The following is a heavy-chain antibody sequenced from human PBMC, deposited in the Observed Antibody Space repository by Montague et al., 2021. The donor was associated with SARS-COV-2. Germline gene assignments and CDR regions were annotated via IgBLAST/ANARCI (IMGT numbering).Heavy chain of an antibody. CDR2: MHYRGST. V-gene: IGHV4-59*02. CDR1: GGSVSPYY. J-gene: IGHJ4*02. D-gene: IGHD5-18*01. CDR3: ARGRDERGYSFGDYYFDL. Sequence: SETLSLTCTISGGSVSPYYWSWIRQPPGKGLEWIGYMHYRGSTSYNPSLESRVTMSLDTSENQFSLKLTSVTAAETAVYFCARGRDERGYSFGDYYFDLGGQGTRVTVSS.